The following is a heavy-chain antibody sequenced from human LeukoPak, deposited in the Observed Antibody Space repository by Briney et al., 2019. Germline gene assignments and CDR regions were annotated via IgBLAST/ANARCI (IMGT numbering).Heavy chain of an antibody. CDR3: ARQGYYCSSTSCYNEIDY. V-gene: IGHV4-59*08. J-gene: IGHJ4*02. CDR1: GGSISSYY. Sequence: PSETLSLTCTVSGGSISSYYWSWIRQPPGKGLEWIGYIYYSGSTNYNPSLKSRVTISVDTSKNQFSLKLSSVTAADTAVYYCARQGYYCSSTSCYNEIDYWGQGTLVTVSS. D-gene: IGHD2-2*02. CDR2: IYYSGST.